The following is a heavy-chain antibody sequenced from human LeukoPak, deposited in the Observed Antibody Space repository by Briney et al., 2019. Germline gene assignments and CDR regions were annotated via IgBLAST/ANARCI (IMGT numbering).Heavy chain of an antibody. CDR1: GGSISSGSYY. V-gene: IGHV4-61*02. CDR3: ARVAREWFDP. Sequence: ASETLSLTCTVSGGSISSGSYYWSWIRQPAGKGLEWIGRIYTSGSTNYNPSLKSRVTISVDTSKNQFSLKLSSVTAADTAVYFCARVAREWFDPWGQGTLVTVSS. J-gene: IGHJ5*02. CDR2: IYTSGST.